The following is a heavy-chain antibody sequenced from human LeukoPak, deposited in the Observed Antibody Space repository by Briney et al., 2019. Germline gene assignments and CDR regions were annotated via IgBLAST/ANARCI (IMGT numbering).Heavy chain of an antibody. CDR3: AKDMSGLYGSGTLKTHRNYYGLDV. D-gene: IGHD3-10*01. V-gene: IGHV3-30*18. CDR2: ISDDGSKK. Sequence: RSGGSLRLSCVASGFTFSSYGMHWVRQAPGKGLEWVAVISDDGSKKKYADSVKGRFTISRDYAKNSLYLQMNSLRAEDTALYYCAKDMSGLYGSGTLKTHRNYYGLDVWGQGTTVTVSS. CDR1: GFTFSSYG. J-gene: IGHJ6*02.